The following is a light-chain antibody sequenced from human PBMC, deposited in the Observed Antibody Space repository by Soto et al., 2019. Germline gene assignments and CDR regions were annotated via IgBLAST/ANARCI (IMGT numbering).Light chain of an antibody. Sequence: QSVLTQPPSASGTPGQGVIVSCSGSTSNIGNDFVSWNQQLQGTAPKLHIYTDNQRPPGVPDRFSGSKSGTSASLAISGLRSEDEATCFRATWDGSLGGFAIFGGGTKLAAL. CDR1: TSNIGNDF. CDR2: TDN. CDR3: ATWDGSLGGFAI. J-gene: IGLJ2*01. V-gene: IGLV1-47*01.